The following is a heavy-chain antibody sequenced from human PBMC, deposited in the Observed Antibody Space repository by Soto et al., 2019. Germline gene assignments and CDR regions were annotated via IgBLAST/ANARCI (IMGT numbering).Heavy chain of an antibody. J-gene: IGHJ4*02. D-gene: IGHD6-25*01. CDR1: GFTFSSYA. CDR3: AKDEGAATTSNWGY. V-gene: IGHV3-23*01. CDR2: ISGSGGST. Sequence: GGSLRLSCAASGFTFSSYAMSWVRQAPGKGLEWVSAISGSGGSTYYADSVKGRFTISRDNSKNTLYLQMNSLRAEDTAVYYCAKDEGAATTSNWGYWGQGTLVTVSS.